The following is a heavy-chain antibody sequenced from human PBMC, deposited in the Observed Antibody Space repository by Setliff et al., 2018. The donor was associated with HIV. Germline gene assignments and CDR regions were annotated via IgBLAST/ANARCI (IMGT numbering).Heavy chain of an antibody. Sequence: ASETLSLTCTVSGGSINSGEDYWSWSRQHPGKGLEWIGYIYYTGDTYYNPPLKSRVTLSIDTSKNQFSLRLSSVTAADTAVYYCARWYTTGRGWFDPWGQGTLVTVPQ. CDR1: GGSINSGEDY. J-gene: IGHJ5*02. CDR2: IYYTGDT. CDR3: ARWYTTGRGWFDP. D-gene: IGHD6-25*01. V-gene: IGHV4-31*03.